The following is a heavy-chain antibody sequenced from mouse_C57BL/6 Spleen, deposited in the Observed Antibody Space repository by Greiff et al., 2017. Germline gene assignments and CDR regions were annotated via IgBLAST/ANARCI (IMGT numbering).Heavy chain of an antibody. J-gene: IGHJ2*01. D-gene: IGHD2-1*01. CDR1: GYTFTGYW. V-gene: IGHV1-82*01. CDR2: IYPGDGDT. CDR3: ARDPYGNYGY. Sequence: QVQLQQSGAELMKPGASVKLSCKATGYTFTGYWIEWVKQRPGHGLEWIGRIYPGDGDTNYNGKFKGKATLTADKSSSTAYMQLSSLTSEDSAVYFCARDPYGNYGYWGQGTTLTVSS.